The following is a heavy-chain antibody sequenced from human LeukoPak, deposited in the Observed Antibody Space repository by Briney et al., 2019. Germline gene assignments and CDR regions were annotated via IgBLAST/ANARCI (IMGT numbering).Heavy chain of an antibody. CDR3: AKANMVRGVTLKFDY. J-gene: IGHJ4*02. Sequence: GGSLRLSCAASGFTFSSYAMSWVRQARGKGLEWVSAISGSGGSTYYADSVKVRFTISRDNSKNALYLQMNSLRAEDTAVYYCAKANMVRGVTLKFDYWGQGTLVTVSS. CDR2: ISGSGGST. D-gene: IGHD3-10*01. V-gene: IGHV3-23*01. CDR1: GFTFSSYA.